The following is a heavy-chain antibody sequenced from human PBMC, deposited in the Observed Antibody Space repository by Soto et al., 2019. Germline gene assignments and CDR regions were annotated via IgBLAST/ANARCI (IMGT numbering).Heavy chain of an antibody. Sequence: GGSLRLSCAASGFTFSSYGMHWVRQAPGKGLEWVAVIWYDGSNKYYADSVKGRFTISRDNSKNTLYLQMNSLRAEDTAVYYSARESPPVVPAAMSYPGWFDYWGQGTLVTVSS. CDR1: GFTFSSYG. V-gene: IGHV3-33*01. CDR3: ARESPPVVPAAMSYPGWFDY. J-gene: IGHJ4*02. CDR2: IWYDGSNK. D-gene: IGHD2-2*01.